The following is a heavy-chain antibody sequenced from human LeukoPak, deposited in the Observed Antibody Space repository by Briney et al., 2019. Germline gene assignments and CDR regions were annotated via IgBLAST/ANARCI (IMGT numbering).Heavy chain of an antibody. J-gene: IGHJ6*02. CDR2: INPNSGGT. Sequence: ASVKVSCKASGYTFTGYYMHWVRQAPGQGLEWMGWINPNSGGTNYAQKFQGRVTMTRDTSISTAYMELSRLRSDDTAVYYCARWYYYGSGSPPPDGMDVWGQGTTVTVSS. CDR3: ARWYYYGSGSPPPDGMDV. CDR1: GYTFTGYY. D-gene: IGHD3-10*01. V-gene: IGHV1-2*02.